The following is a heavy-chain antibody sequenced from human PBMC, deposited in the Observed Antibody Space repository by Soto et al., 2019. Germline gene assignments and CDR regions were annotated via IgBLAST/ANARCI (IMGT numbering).Heavy chain of an antibody. CDR1: GFTFSSYA. Sequence: EVQLLESGGGLVQPGGSLRLSCAASGFTFSSYAMSWVRQAPGKGLEWVSAISGSGGSTYYADSVKGRFTISRDNSKNTLYLQMNSLRAEETAVYYCAKDSTYYDFWSGYGYYYGMDVWGQGTTVTVSS. CDR2: ISGSGGST. V-gene: IGHV3-23*01. J-gene: IGHJ6*02. D-gene: IGHD3-3*01. CDR3: AKDSTYYDFWSGYGYYYGMDV.